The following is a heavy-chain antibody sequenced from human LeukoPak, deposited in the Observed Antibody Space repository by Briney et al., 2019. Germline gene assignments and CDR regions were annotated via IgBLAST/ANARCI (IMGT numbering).Heavy chain of an antibody. CDR3: ARDRGDGYNLNAFDI. Sequence: SQTLSLTCTVSGGSISSGRYYWSWIRQPAGKGLEWIGRIYTSGSTNYNPSLKSRVTISVDTSKNQFSLKLSSVTAADTAVYYCARDRGDGYNLNAFDIWGQGTMVTVSS. CDR1: GGSISSGRYY. CDR2: IYTSGST. J-gene: IGHJ3*02. V-gene: IGHV4-61*02. D-gene: IGHD5-24*01.